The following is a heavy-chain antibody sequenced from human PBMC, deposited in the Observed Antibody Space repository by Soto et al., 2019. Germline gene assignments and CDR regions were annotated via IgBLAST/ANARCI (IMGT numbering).Heavy chain of an antibody. D-gene: IGHD6-13*01. CDR1: GYSFTSYW. CDR3: ARLYSSSWYNYYGMDV. V-gene: IGHV5-10-1*01. Sequence: GESLKISCKGSGYSFTSYWISWVRQMPGKGLEWMGRIDPSDSYTNYSPSFQGHVTISADKSISTAYLQWSSLKASDTAMYYYARLYSSSWYNYYGMDVWGQGTTVTVSS. CDR2: IDPSDSYT. J-gene: IGHJ6*02.